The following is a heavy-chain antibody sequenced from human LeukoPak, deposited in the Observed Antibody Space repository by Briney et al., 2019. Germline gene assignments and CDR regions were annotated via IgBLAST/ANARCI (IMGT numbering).Heavy chain of an antibody. J-gene: IGHJ4*02. Sequence: GGSLRLSCAASGFTVSSNYMSWVRQAPGKGLEWVSVIYRDGQTYYADSVKGRFTISRDSSKNIAYLQMNSLRAEDTAVYYCARGDYFDYWGQGTLVTVSS. CDR1: GFTVSSNY. CDR2: IYRDGQT. V-gene: IGHV3-53*01. CDR3: ARGDYFDY.